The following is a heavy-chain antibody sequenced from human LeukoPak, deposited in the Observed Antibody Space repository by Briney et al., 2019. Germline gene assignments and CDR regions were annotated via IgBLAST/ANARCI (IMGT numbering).Heavy chain of an antibody. J-gene: IGHJ5*02. CDR3: ARSLSGLDSGDR. Sequence: SETLSLTRTVSGGSISSSSYYWGWIRQPPGKGLEWIGSIYYSGSTYYNPSLKSRVTISVDTSKNQFSLKLTSVTAADTAVYYCARSLSGLDSGDRWGQGTLVTVSS. V-gene: IGHV4-39*07. CDR1: GGSISSSSYY. CDR2: IYYSGST. D-gene: IGHD5-12*01.